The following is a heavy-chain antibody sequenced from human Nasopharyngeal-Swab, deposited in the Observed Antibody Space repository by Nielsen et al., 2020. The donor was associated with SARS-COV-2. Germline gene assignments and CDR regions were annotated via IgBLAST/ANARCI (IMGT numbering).Heavy chain of an antibody. V-gene: IGHV3-7*03. CDR2: IQQQGIYG. CDR3: VRDTIHDYESDAFNI. Sequence: GESLKISCAASGLSLSTYWMSWVRQAPGKGLEWVANIQQQGIYGNYVDPVKGRFTISRDNAKNSVFLQMNNLRAEDTAVYYCVRDTIHDYESDAFNIWGQGTLVTVSS. D-gene: IGHD4/OR15-4a*01. J-gene: IGHJ3*02. CDR1: GLSLSTYW.